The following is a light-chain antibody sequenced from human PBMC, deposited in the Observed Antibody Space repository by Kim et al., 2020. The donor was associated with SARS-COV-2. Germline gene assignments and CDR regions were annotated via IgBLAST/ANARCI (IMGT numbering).Light chain of an antibody. V-gene: IGKV1-12*01. CDR3: LQSNSYPCT. Sequence: DIQMTQSPSSLSASVGDRVTITCRASQGISSYLAWYQQKPGKAPKLLIYAASSLQSGVPSRFSGSGSGTDFTLTISRLQPEDFATYYCLQSNSYPCTFGQGTKVDIK. CDR1: QGISSY. J-gene: IGKJ1*01. CDR2: AAS.